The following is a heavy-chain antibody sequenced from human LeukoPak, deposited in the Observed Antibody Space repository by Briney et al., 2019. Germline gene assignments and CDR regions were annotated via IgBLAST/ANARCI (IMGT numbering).Heavy chain of an antibody. J-gene: IGHJ4*02. Sequence: PGGSLRLSCTASGFTFSTYAMHWVRQAPGKGLEWVAVISYDGSNKYYADSVKGRFTVSRDNSKNTLYLQMNSLRDEDTAVYYCARDPRYSNDVTRFDSWGQGTLVTVSS. D-gene: IGHD4-11*01. CDR1: GFTFSTYA. CDR2: ISYDGSNK. V-gene: IGHV3-30*04. CDR3: ARDPRYSNDVTRFDS.